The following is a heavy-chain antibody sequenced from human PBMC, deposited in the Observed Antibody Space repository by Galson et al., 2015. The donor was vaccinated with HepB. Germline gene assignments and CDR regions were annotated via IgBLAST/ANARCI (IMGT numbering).Heavy chain of an antibody. CDR2: IYSGGST. CDR1: GFTVSSNY. V-gene: IGHV3-53*01. D-gene: IGHD5-18*01. CDR3: ASSVLGVDTAMVPHRPYYYYGMDV. J-gene: IGHJ6*02. Sequence: SLRLSCAASGFTVSSNYMSWVRQAPGKGLEWVSVIYSGGSTYYADSVKGRFTISRDNSKNTLYLQVNSLRAEDTAVYYCASSVLGVDTAMVPHRPYYYYGMDVWGQGTTVTVSS.